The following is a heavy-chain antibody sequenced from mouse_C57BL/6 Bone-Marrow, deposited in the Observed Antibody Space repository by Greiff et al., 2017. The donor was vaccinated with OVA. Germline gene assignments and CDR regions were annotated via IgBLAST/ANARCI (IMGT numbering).Heavy chain of an antibody. CDR2: ISNGGGST. CDR3: ARLTGDY. V-gene: IGHV5-12*01. Sequence: DVKLVESGGGLVQPGGSLKLSCAASGFTFSDYYMYWVRQTPEKRLEWVAYISNGGGSTYYPDTVKGRFTISRDNAKNTLYLQMSRLKSEDTAMYYCARLTGDYWGQGTSVTVSS. D-gene: IGHD1-1*01. CDR1: GFTFSDYY. J-gene: IGHJ4*01.